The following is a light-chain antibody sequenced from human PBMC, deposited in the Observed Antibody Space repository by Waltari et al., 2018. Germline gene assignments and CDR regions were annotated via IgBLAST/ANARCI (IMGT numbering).Light chain of an antibody. V-gene: IGLV2-14*03. CDR3: SSFTTTNSWV. CDR2: DVN. J-gene: IGLJ3*02. Sequence: HSALAQPASVSGSPGQSISISCTGTSSDVGAYNYLSWYQQHPGKAPRLMIYDVNNRPSGVSNRFSGSKSGNTASLTISGLQAEDEADYYCSSFTTTNSWVFGGGTKLTVL. CDR1: SSDVGAYNY.